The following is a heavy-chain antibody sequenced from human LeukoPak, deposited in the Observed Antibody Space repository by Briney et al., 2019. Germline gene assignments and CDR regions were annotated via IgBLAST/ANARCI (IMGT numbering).Heavy chain of an antibody. D-gene: IGHD1-26*01. J-gene: IGHJ5*02. Sequence: GGSLRLSCAASGFTFSSYSMNWVRQAPGKGLEWVSYISSSSTIYYADSVKGRFTISRDNAKNSLYLQMNSLRAEDTAVYYCARARELLNWFDPWGQGTLVTVSS. CDR3: ARARELLNWFDP. CDR1: GFTFSSYS. V-gene: IGHV3-48*01. CDR2: ISSSSTI.